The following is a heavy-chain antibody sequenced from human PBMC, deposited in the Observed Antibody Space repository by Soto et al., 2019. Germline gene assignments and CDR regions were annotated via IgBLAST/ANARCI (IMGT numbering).Heavy chain of an antibody. V-gene: IGHV1-69*13. D-gene: IGHD1-26*01. CDR3: ARVGGVGAPPGADY. J-gene: IGHJ4*02. CDR2: VIPVLGQA. CDR1: GGIFSSYA. Sequence: SVKVSCKASGGIFSSYAISWLRQAPGQGLEWMGAVIPVLGQAYYAQALQDRVTITADESTRTAYMELSSLTSEDTAVYFCARVGGVGAPPGADYWGQGTLVTVSS.